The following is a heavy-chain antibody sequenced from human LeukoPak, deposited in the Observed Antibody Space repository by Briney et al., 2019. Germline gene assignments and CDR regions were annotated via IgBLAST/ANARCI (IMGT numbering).Heavy chain of an antibody. Sequence: QTGGSLRLSCAASGFTFDDYAMHWVRQAPGKGLGWVSGISWNSGSIGYADSVKGRFTISRDNAKNSLYLQMNSLRAEDTALYYCAKDRYGDYYFDYWGQGTLVTVSS. J-gene: IGHJ4*02. CDR2: ISWNSGSI. CDR3: AKDRYGDYYFDY. D-gene: IGHD4-17*01. CDR1: GFTFDDYA. V-gene: IGHV3-9*01.